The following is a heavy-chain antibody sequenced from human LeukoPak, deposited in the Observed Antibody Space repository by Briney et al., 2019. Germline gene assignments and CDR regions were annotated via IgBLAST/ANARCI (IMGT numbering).Heavy chain of an antibody. D-gene: IGHD6-13*01. CDR3: ARAPQYSSSWYFVD. CDR1: GGSISTYY. V-gene: IGHV4-59*01. CDR2: IYYSGST. J-gene: IGHJ4*02. Sequence: SETLSLTCTVSGGSISTYYWSWIRQPPGKGLEWIGYIYYSGSTNYNPSLKSRVTISVDTSKNQFSLKLSSVTAADTAVYYCARAPQYSSSWYFVDWGQGTLVTVSS.